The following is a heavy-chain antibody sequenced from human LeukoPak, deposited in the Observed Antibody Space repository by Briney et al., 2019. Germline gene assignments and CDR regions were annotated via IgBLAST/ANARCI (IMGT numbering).Heavy chain of an antibody. V-gene: IGHV3-48*04. CDR1: GFSFSTYT. D-gene: IGHD6-19*01. CDR3: ARWLANPASFDY. Sequence: GGSLRLSCAASGFSFSTYTMNWVRQAPGKGLEWVSYISSSSSTIYYAGSVRGRFTISRDNAKNSLYLQMNSLRAEDTAVYYCARWLANPASFDYWGQGTLVTVSS. J-gene: IGHJ4*02. CDR2: ISSSSSTI.